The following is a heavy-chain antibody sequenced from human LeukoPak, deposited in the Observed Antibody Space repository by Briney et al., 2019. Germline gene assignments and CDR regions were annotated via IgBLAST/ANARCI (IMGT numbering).Heavy chain of an antibody. CDR1: EYTFTSYD. CDR3: ARRHGRCSDGSCYYPDY. J-gene: IGHJ4*02. V-gene: IGHV1-8*01. CDR2: MNPNSGNT. D-gene: IGHD2-15*01. Sequence: ASVKVSCKPSEYTFTSYDINWVRQATGQGLEWMGWMNPNSGNTGYAQKFQGRVTMTRNSSITTAYMELSSLRSEDTAVYYCARRHGRCSDGSCYYPDYWGQGTLVTVSS.